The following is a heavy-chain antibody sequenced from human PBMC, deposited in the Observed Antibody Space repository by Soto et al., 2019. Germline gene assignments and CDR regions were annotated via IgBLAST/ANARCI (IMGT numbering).Heavy chain of an antibody. CDR1: GFTFSSYG. CDR2: IWYDGSNK. CDR3: ARDRSGSYWGGMDV. J-gene: IGHJ6*02. V-gene: IGHV3-33*01. Sequence: QVQLVESGGGVVQPGRSLRLSCAASGFTFSSYGMHWVRQAPGKGLEWVAVIWYDGSNKYCADSVKGRFTISRDNSKNTLYLQMNSLRAEDTAVYYCARDRSGSYWGGMDVWGQGTTVTVSS. D-gene: IGHD1-26*01.